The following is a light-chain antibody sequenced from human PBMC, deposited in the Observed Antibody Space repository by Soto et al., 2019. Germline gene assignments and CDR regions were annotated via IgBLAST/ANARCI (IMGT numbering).Light chain of an antibody. Sequence: EIVVTQSPATLSVSPGERATLSCRVSQSVSSNLAWYQQKPGQAPRLLIYGASTRATGIPARFSGSGSGTEFTLTISSLQSEDFAVYYCQQYNNWPPPFGQGTKVEVK. J-gene: IGKJ1*01. CDR1: QSVSSN. CDR2: GAS. CDR3: QQYNNWPPP. V-gene: IGKV3-15*01.